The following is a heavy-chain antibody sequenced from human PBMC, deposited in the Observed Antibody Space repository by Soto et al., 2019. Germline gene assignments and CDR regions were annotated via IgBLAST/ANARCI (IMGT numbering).Heavy chain of an antibody. J-gene: IGHJ4*02. CDR2: IILPFGTP. CDR1: GTTFSNFA. CDR3: ERGPDYEGYVDY. D-gene: IGHD3-22*01. Sequence: QVRLVQSGAEVKKTGSSVKVSCEASGTTFSNFAIGWVRQAPGQGLEWMGGIILPFGTPNYAQKFQGRVTISVDESITTVYMQLRGLQSRDTAVYYCERGPDYEGYVDYWGQATQVTVSS. V-gene: IGHV1-69*12.